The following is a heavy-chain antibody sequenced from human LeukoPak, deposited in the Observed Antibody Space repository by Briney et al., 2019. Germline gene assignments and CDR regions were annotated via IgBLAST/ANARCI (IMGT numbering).Heavy chain of an antibody. Sequence: ASVKVSCKASGYTFTSYGISWVRQAPGQGLEWMGWISAYNGNTNYAQRLQGRVTMTTDTSTSTAYMELRSLRSDDTAVCYCARQGYYDSSGYYRSPYYYGMDVWGQGTTVTVSS. J-gene: IGHJ6*02. V-gene: IGHV1-18*01. CDR2: ISAYNGNT. CDR3: ARQGYYDSSGYYRSPYYYGMDV. D-gene: IGHD3-22*01. CDR1: GYTFTSYG.